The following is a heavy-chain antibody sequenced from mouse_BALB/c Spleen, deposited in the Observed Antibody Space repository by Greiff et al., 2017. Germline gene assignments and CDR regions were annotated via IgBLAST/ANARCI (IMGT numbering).Heavy chain of an antibody. CDR1: GFTFSDYY. J-gene: IGHJ1*01. D-gene: IGHD1-1*01. V-gene: IGHV5-4*02. Sequence: EVMLVESGGGLVKPGGSLKLSCAASGFTFSDYYMYWVRQTPEKRLEWVATISDGGSYTYYPDSVKGRFTISRDNAKNNLYLQMSSLKSEDTAMYYCARDPIYGSSYGWYFDVWGAGTTVTVSS. CDR2: ISDGGSYT. CDR3: ARDPIYGSSYGWYFDV.